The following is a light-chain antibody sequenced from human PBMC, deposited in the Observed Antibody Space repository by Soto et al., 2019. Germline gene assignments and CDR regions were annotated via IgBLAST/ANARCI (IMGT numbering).Light chain of an antibody. CDR3: QQRRDWPLT. Sequence: EIVLTQSPATLSLSPGERATLSCRASQSLGYYLAWFQQKHVQAPRLLIYDPSNRASGIPDRFSGSGSGTDFTLTISSLDPEDFAVYYCQQRRDWPLTVGGGTKVEIK. V-gene: IGKV3-11*01. CDR1: QSLGYY. J-gene: IGKJ4*01. CDR2: DPS.